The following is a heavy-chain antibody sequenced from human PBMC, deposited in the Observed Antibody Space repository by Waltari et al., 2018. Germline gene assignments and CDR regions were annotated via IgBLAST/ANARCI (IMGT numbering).Heavy chain of an antibody. V-gene: IGHV3-7*01. Sequence: EVQRVEAGGGLVQPGGSVRRSGAACGFTFTSYWMTWVRQAPGKGLEWVANLNQDGSSKFYVESVKGRFTISRDNAKNSLFLQMNSLRAEDTAVYYCARGVSGDSGPADYWGQGTLVTVSS. CDR2: LNQDGSSK. CDR3: ARGVSGDSGPADY. D-gene: IGHD4-17*01. J-gene: IGHJ4*02. CDR1: GFTFTSYW.